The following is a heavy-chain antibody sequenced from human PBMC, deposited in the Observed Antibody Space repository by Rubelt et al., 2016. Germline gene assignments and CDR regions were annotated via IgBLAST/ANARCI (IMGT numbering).Heavy chain of an antibody. CDR3: ARRPAGLDQPIDH. Sequence: QLQLQESGPGLVEPSETLSLTCTVSGGSISSTTYYWGWIRQPPGKGLEWIGTIYYSGSTFYNPSLKSRVTISVDTSKNQFSLKLSAVNAAETAVDYCARRPAGLDQPIDHWGQGTLVTVSS. CDR1: GGSISSTTYY. V-gene: IGHV4-39*01. J-gene: IGHJ4*02. D-gene: IGHD2-2*01. CDR2: IYYSGST.